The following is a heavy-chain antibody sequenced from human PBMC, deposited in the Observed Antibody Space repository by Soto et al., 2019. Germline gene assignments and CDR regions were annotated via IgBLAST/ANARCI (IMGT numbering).Heavy chain of an antibody. CDR3: AIVSSWGGYLRNWFAS. CDR2: IYYSGST. J-gene: IGHJ5*01. D-gene: IGHD3-16*01. V-gene: IGHV4-59*01. CDR1: GGSISSYY. Sequence: SETLSLTCTVSGGSISSYYWSWIRQPPGKGLEWIGYIYYSGSTNYNPSLKSRVTISVDTSKNQFSLKLSSVTAADTAVYYCAIVSSWGGYLRNWFASWAQGTLVTVDS.